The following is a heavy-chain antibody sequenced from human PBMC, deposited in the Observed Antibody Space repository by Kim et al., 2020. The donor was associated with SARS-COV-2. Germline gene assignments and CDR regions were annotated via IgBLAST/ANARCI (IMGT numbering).Heavy chain of an antibody. J-gene: IGHJ6*02. D-gene: IGHD3-16*01. V-gene: IGHV3-53*01. CDR3: ARRFYAMDV. CDR2: GSN. Sequence: GSNYSAVSVKGRFTISGDNSMNTVYLKMSSLRAEDTAVYYCARRFYAMDVWGQGTTVTVSS.